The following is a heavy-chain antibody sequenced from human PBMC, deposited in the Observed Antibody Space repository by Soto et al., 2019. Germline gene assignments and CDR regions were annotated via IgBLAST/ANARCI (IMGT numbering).Heavy chain of an antibody. CDR2: IGKTGSDI. D-gene: IGHD3-10*01. J-gene: IGHJ4*02. CDR1: GFTFSGYY. Sequence: GGSLRLSCAASGFTFSGYYMTWMRQAPGKGLEWVSFIGKTGSDIHYADSVEGRFTISRDNAKNSLYLQMNSLRAEDTAVYYCAREIGNRLPYGPVDYWGQGTLVTVSS. V-gene: IGHV3-11*01. CDR3: AREIGNRLPYGPVDY.